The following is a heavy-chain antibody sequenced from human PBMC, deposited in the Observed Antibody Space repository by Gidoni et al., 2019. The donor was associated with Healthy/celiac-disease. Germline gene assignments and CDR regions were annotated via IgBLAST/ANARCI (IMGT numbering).Heavy chain of an antibody. J-gene: IGHJ4*02. D-gene: IGHD4-17*01. Sequence: QVQLQESGPGLVQPSQTLSLTCTVSGGSISSGGYYWGWLRQHPGKGLEWIGYIYYSGSTYYNPALKSRVTISVDTSKNQFSLKLSTVTAADTAVYYCARVGIDYGGNYWGQGTLVTVSS. CDR1: GGSISSGGYY. CDR2: IYYSGST. V-gene: IGHV4-31*03. CDR3: ARVGIDYGGNY.